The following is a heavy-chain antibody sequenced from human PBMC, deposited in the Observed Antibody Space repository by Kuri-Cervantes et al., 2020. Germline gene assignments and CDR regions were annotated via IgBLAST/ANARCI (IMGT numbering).Heavy chain of an antibody. CDR1: GFTFSSYA. D-gene: IGHD6-19*01. CDR3: ARDRLGSGWYRVTTYGMDV. CDR2: ISGSGDST. J-gene: IGHJ6*02. Sequence: GGSLRLSCAASGFTFSSYAMTWVRQAPGKGLEWVSSISGSGDSTYYADSVKGRFTTSRDNAKNSLYLQMNSLRAEDTAVYYCARDRLGSGWYRVTTYGMDVWGQGTTVTVSS. V-gene: IGHV3-23*01.